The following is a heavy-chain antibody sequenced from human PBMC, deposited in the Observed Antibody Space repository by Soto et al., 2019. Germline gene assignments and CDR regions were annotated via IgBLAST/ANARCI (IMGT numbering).Heavy chain of an antibody. CDR2: IHPSGDTT. D-gene: IGHD3-16*01. CDR1: GFTFQNYH. V-gene: IGHV1-46*02. J-gene: IGHJ4*02. Sequence: QVQLVQSGAEVKEPGASVKVSCKASGFTFQNYHMHWVRQAPGQGLEWMGIIHPSGDTTTYAQNFQGRLALTRDTSTSTAYMELSSLTSEDTAFYYCAKDLWGSWTVDYWGQGTLITVSS. CDR3: AKDLWGSWTVDY.